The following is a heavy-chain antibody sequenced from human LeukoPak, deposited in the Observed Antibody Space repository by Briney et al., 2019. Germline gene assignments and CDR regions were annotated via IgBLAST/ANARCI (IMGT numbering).Heavy chain of an antibody. D-gene: IGHD6-19*01. J-gene: IGHJ3*02. V-gene: IGHV4-59*10. CDR2: IYTSGST. Sequence: ASETLSLTCAVYGGSFSGYYWSWIRQPAGKGLEWIGRIYTSGSTNYNPSLKSRVTISVDTSKNQFSLKLSSVTAADTAVYYCARVRSSGCFDIWGQGTMVTVSS. CDR3: ARVRSSGCFDI. CDR1: GGSFSGYY.